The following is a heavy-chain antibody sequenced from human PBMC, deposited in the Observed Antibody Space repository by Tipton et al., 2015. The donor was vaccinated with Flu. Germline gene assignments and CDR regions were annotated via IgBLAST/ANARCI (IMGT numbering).Heavy chain of an antibody. Sequence: LRLSCTVSNESISSGDSAWNWIRQPPGKGLEWIGYIYYSGSPYYNPSLKGRVTISVDSSKNQLSLKLTSVTAADTAVYYCARARAPYYYYAMNVWGQGTTVTASS. D-gene: IGHD3-16*01. CDR1: NESISSGDSA. J-gene: IGHJ6*02. CDR3: ARARAPYYYYAMNV. CDR2: IYYSGSP. V-gene: IGHV4-30-2*01.